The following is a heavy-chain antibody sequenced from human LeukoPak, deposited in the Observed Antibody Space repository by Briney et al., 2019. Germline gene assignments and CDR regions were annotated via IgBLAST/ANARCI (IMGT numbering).Heavy chain of an antibody. D-gene: IGHD2-2*01. CDR1: GGSISSYY. Sequence: KPSETLSLTCTVSGGSISSYYWSWIRQPPGKGLEWIGYIYYSGSTNYNPSLKSRVTISVDTSKNQFSLKLSSVTAGDTAVYYWAGLGRAIVVVPTAADYWGQGTLGTGSS. V-gene: IGHV4-59*01. CDR2: IYYSGST. J-gene: IGHJ4*02. CDR3: AGLGRAIVVVPTAADY.